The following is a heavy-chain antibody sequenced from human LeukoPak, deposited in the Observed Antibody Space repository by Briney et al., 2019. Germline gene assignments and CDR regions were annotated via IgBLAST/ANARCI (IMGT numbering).Heavy chain of an antibody. CDR2: IYYSGST. CDR1: GGSISSYY. D-gene: IGHD6-13*01. CDR3: ARARRGYSSSWYGY. V-gene: IGHV4-59*12. Sequence: SETLSLTCTVSGGSISSYYWSWIRQPPGKGLEWSGYIYYSGSTNYNPSLKSRVTISVDTSKNQFSLKLSSVTAADTAVYYCARARRGYSSSWYGYWGQGTLVTVSS. J-gene: IGHJ4*02.